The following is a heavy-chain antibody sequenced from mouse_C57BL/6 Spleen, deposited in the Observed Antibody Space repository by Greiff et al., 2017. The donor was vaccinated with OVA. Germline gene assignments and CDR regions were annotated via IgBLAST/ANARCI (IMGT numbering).Heavy chain of an antibody. V-gene: IGHV1-50*01. D-gene: IGHD2-1*01. CDR1: GYTFTSYW. CDR2: IDPSDSYT. J-gene: IGHJ4*01. Sequence: VQLQQPGAELVKPGASVKLSCKASGYTFTSYWMQWVKQRPGQGLEWIGEIDPSDSYTNYNQKFKGKATLTVDTSSSTAYMQLSSLTSEDSAVYYCAHYGNYSYAMDYWGQGTSVTVSS. CDR3: AHYGNYSYAMDY.